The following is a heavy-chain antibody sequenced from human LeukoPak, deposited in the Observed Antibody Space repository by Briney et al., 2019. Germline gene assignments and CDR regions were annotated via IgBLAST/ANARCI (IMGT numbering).Heavy chain of an antibody. CDR1: GYSFTSYW. V-gene: IGHV5-51*01. Sequence: GESLKISCKGSGYSFTSYWIGWVRQMPGQGVEWMGIIYPGDSDARYSPSFHGQVTISADKSISTAYLQWSSLKASDTAMYYCAATYCSSTSCRDAFDIWGQGTMVTVSS. CDR2: IYPGDSDA. D-gene: IGHD2-2*01. CDR3: AATYCSSTSCRDAFDI. J-gene: IGHJ3*02.